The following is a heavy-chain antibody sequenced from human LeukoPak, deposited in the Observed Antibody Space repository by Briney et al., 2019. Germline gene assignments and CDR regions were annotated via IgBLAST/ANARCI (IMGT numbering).Heavy chain of an antibody. V-gene: IGHV3-13*01. CDR3: ARAPPAYYGSGTNMDV. CDR2: IGTAGDT. D-gene: IGHD3-10*01. CDR1: GFTFSSYD. J-gene: IGHJ6*03. Sequence: GGSLRLSCAASGFTFSSYDMHWGRQATGKGLEWVSAIGTAGDTYYPGSVKGRFTISRENAKNSLYLQMTSLRAGDTAVYYCARAPPAYYGSGTNMDVWGKGTTVTVSS.